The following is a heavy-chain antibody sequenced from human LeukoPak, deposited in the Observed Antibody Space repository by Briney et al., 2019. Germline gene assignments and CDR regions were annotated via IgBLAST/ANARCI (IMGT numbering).Heavy chain of an antibody. D-gene: IGHD3-22*01. CDR3: ARDTTYDSSGYRPFDY. Sequence: GASVKVSCKASGYTCTSYGISWVRQAPGQGLEWMGWISAYNGNTSYAQKLQGRVTMTTDTSTSTAYMELRSLRSDDTAVYYCARDTTYDSSGYRPFDYWGQGTLVTVSS. V-gene: IGHV1-18*01. J-gene: IGHJ4*02. CDR2: ISAYNGNT. CDR1: GYTCTSYG.